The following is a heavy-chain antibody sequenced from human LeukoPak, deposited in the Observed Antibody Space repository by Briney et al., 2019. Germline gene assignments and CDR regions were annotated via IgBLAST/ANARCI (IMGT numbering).Heavy chain of an antibody. J-gene: IGHJ4*02. V-gene: IGHV1-18*01. CDR1: GYTFSSYG. Sequence: ASVKVSCKASGYTFSSYGISWVRQAPGQRLEWMGWISAYNGNTKYAQKLQGRVTMTTDTSTSTVYMDLRSLRSDDTAVYYCARVRGSSWYGDYWGQGTLVTVSS. CDR3: ARVRGSSWYGDY. D-gene: IGHD6-13*01. CDR2: ISAYNGNT.